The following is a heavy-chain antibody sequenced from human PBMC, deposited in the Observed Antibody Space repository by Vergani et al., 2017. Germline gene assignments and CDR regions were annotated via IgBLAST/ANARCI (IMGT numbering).Heavy chain of an antibody. J-gene: IGHJ1*01. CDR1: GYTFTGYY. CDR2: INPNSGGT. D-gene: IGHD3-3*01. V-gene: IGHV1-2*02. CDR3: ARVADYDFWSGYSFGH. Sequence: QVQLVQSGAEVKKPGASVKVSCKASGYTFTGYYMHWVRQAPGQGLEWMGWINPNSGGTHYAQKFQGRVTMTRDTSISTAYMELSRLRSDDTAVYYCARVADYDFWSGYSFGHWGQGTLVTVSS.